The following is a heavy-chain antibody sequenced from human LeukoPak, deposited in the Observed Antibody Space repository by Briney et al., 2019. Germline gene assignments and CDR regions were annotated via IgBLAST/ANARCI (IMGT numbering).Heavy chain of an antibody. CDR2: ISGSGGST. J-gene: IGHJ4*02. V-gene: IGHV3-23*01. CDR1: GFTFSSYA. Sequence: GGSLRLSCAASGFTFSSYAMSWVRQAPGKGLEWVSAISGSGGSTYYADSVKGRLTISRDNSKNTLYLQMNSLRAEDTAVYYCAKYSYDILSGYYLIADPANYFGYWGQGTLVTVSS. D-gene: IGHD3-9*01. CDR3: AKYSYDILSGYYLIADPANYFGY.